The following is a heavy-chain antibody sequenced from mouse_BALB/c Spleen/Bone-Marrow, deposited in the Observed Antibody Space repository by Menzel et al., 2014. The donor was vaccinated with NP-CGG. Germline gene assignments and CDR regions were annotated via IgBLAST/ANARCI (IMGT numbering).Heavy chain of an antibody. CDR2: ISYSGST. J-gene: IGHJ1*01. D-gene: IGHD4-1*01. CDR1: GYSITSDYA. V-gene: IGHV3-2*02. CDR3: ARGSLAYWYFDV. Sequence: VQLKESGPGLVTPSQSLSLTCTVTGYSITSDYAWNWIRQFPGNKLEWMGYISYSGSTSYNPSLKSRISITRGTSKNQFFLQLNSVTTEDTATYYCARGSLAYWYFDVWGAGTTVTVSS.